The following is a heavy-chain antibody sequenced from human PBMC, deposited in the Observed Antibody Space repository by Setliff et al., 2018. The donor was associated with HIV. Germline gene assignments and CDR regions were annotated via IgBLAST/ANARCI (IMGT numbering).Heavy chain of an antibody. CDR1: GDPINSGSYH. Sequence: SETLSLTCTVSGDPINSGSYHWGWIRQPPGKGLEWIGTIFYTGTGTTYSNPSLTSRVTISIDTSKNQFSLKLRSVTAADTAVYYCARHDYGDNNWLDPWGQGTLVTVSS. D-gene: IGHD4-17*01. V-gene: IGHV4-39*01. CDR3: ARHDYGDNNWLDP. CDR2: IFYTGTGTT. J-gene: IGHJ5*02.